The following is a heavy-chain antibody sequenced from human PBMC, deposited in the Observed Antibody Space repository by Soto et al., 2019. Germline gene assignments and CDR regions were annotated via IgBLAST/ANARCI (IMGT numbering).Heavy chain of an antibody. V-gene: IGHV3-30*18. J-gene: IGHJ4*02. D-gene: IGHD6-6*01. Sequence: QVQLVESGGGVVQPGRSLRLSCAVSGFTFSDYGMHWVRQASGKGLEWVAVMSYAGTYKYSADSVKGRFTISRDLSGNTLFLQINSLRLEDTAVYFCAKEMYPRTVLDSSSPWGDYWGQGTLVTVSS. CDR2: MSYAGTYK. CDR3: AKEMYPRTVLDSSSPWGDY. CDR1: GFTFSDYG.